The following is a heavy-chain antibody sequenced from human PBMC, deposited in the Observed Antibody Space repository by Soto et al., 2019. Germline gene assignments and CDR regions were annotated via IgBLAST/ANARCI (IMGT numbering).Heavy chain of an antibody. D-gene: IGHD7-27*01. V-gene: IGHV4-39*01. CDR3: ARLRSGDEDY. Sequence: SETLSLTCTVSGGSISSSSYYWGWIRQPPGKGLEWIGSIYYSGSTYYNPSLKSRVTISVDTSKNQFSLKLSSVTAADTAVYYCARLRSGDEDYWGQGTLVTVSS. CDR1: GGSISSSSYY. CDR2: IYYSGST. J-gene: IGHJ4*02.